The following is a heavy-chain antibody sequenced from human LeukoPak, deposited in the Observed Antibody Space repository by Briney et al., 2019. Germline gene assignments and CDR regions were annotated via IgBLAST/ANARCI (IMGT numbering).Heavy chain of an antibody. Sequence: GGSLRLSCAASEFTFDNYAMSWVRQAPGKGLEWVSVISGSGYYSYYADSVKGRFTISRDNSKNSLYLQMNSLRAEDTAVYYCAKESSGGWYFDYWGQGTLVTVSS. CDR2: ISGSGYYS. J-gene: IGHJ4*02. V-gene: IGHV3-23*01. CDR3: AKESSGGWYFDY. D-gene: IGHD6-19*01. CDR1: EFTFDNYA.